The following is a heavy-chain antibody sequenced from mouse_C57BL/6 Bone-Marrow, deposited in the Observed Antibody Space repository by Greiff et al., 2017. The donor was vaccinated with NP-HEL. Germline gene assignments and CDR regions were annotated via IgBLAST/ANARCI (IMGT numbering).Heavy chain of an antibody. V-gene: IGHV1-26*01. CDR1: GYTFTDYY. Sequence: EVQLQQSGPELVKPGASVKISCKASGYTFTDYYMNWVKQSHGKSLEWIGDINPNNGGTSYNQKFKGKATLTVDKSSSTAYMELRSLTSEDSAVYYCARWKNIYAMDYWGQGTSVTVSS. J-gene: IGHJ4*01. CDR3: ARWKNIYAMDY. CDR2: INPNNGGT.